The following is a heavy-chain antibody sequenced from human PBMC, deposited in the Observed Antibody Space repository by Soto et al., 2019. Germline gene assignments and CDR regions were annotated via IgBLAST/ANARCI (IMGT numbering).Heavy chain of an antibody. V-gene: IGHV3-23*01. CDR2: VSADGVSS. CDR3: AKARQAPVGTHFFDL. CDR1: GFTFSSFA. Sequence: GGSLRLSCEGSGFTFSSFAMGWVRQAPGKGLEWLSSVSADGVSSFSADSVRGRFRVSRDNSKNTLFLQMRFLRVEDTAVYYCAKARQAPVGTHFFDLWGQGTQVTVSS. J-gene: IGHJ4*02.